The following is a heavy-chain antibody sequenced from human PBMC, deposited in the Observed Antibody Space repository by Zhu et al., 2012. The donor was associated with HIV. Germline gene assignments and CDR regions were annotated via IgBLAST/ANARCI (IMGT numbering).Heavy chain of an antibody. CDR1: GGSISSTSYY. Sequence: QVQLQESGPGLVKPSETLSLTCTVSGGSISSTSYYWGWIRQPPGKGLEWIGSIHYSGSTYDSPSLKSRVTISVDTSKNQFSLKLSSVTAADTAVYYCARHVQGAPWLATGFDPVGPG. D-gene: IGHD6-19*01. CDR2: IHYSGST. V-gene: IGHV4-39*01. J-gene: IGHJ5*02. CDR3: ARHVQGAPWLATGFDP.